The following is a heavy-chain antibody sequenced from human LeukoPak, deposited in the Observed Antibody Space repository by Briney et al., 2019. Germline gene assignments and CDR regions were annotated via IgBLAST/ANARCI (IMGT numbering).Heavy chain of an antibody. CDR1: GFTFSSYG. D-gene: IGHD3-22*01. CDR2: ISYDGSNK. J-gene: IGHJ6*02. V-gene: IGHV3-30*18. Sequence: GGSLRLSCAASGFTFSSYGMHWVRQAPGKGLEWVAVISYDGSNKYHADSVKGRFSISRDNSKNTLYLQMNTLRGEDTAVYYCSKNRDFYDSSGLTVRYGMDVWGQGTTVTVSS. CDR3: SKNRDFYDSSGLTVRYGMDV.